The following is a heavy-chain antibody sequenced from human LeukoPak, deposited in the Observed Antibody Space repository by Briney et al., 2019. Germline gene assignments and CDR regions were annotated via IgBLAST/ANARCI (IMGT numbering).Heavy chain of an antibody. CDR3: ARCDYGDYPRRDTHGMGV. CDR2: IHPDSGGT. D-gene: IGHD4-17*01. V-gene: IGHV1-2*04. J-gene: IGHJ6*04. CDR1: GYTFTGYF. Sequence: ASVKVSCKASGYTFTGYFIHWVRQAPGQGLEWMGWIHPDSGGTHYAQKFQAWVTMARDTSISTAYLELTRLGSDDTAVYYCARCDYGDYPRRDTHGMGVWGKGTTVTVSS.